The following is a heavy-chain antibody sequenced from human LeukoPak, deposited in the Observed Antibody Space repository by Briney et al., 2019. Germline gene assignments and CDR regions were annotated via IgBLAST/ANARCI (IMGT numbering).Heavy chain of an antibody. J-gene: IGHJ3*02. Sequence: ASVKVSCKASGYTFTSYGISWVRQAPGQGLEWMGWVSAYNGNTNYAQKLQGRVTMTTDTSTSTAYMELRSLRSDDTAVYYCARDRILPYYDFWSGYPDAFDIWGQGTMATVSS. D-gene: IGHD3-3*01. CDR2: VSAYNGNT. V-gene: IGHV1-18*01. CDR1: GYTFTSYG. CDR3: ARDRILPYYDFWSGYPDAFDI.